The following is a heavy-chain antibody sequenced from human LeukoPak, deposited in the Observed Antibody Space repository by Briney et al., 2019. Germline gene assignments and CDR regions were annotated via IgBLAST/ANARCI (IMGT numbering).Heavy chain of an antibody. CDR1: GYTFTSYG. CDR2: IIPILGIA. D-gene: IGHD1-1*01. Sequence: ASVKVSCKASGYTFTSYGISWVRQAPGQGLEWMGRIIPILGIANYAQKFQGRVTITADKSTSTAYMELSSLRFEDTAVYYCARPEGTSYYYYGMDVWGQGTTVTVSS. V-gene: IGHV1-69*04. J-gene: IGHJ6*02. CDR3: ARPEGTSYYYYGMDV.